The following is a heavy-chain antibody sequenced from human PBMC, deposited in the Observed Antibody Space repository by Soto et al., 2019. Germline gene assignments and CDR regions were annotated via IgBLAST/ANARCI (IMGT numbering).Heavy chain of an antibody. CDR1: GYTFTGYY. CDR3: ARDLITIFHFDY. D-gene: IGHD3-3*01. CDR2: INPNSGGT. Sequence: GASVKVSCKASGYTFTGYYMHWVRQAPGQGLEWMGWINPNSGGTNYAQRFQGRVTMTRDTSISTAYMELSRLRSDDTAVYYCARDLITIFHFDYWGQGTLVTVSS. J-gene: IGHJ4*02. V-gene: IGHV1-2*02.